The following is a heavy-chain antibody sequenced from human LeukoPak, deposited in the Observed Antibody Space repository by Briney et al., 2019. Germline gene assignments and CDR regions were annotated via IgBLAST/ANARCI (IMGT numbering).Heavy chain of an antibody. CDR1: GFTFSNYA. CDR2: ITTIISTT. Sequence: GGSLRLSCAASGFTFSNYAMNWVRQAPGKGPEWVSTITTIISTTYYADPVKGRFTISRDNSKNTLYLQMNTLRAEDTAVYYCARRLGGITGGPYAYWGQGILVTVSS. V-gene: IGHV3-23*01. J-gene: IGHJ4*02. D-gene: IGHD2-8*02. CDR3: ARRLGGITGGPYAY.